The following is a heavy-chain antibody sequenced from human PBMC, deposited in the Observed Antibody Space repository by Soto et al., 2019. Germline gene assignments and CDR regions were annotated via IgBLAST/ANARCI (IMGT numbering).Heavy chain of an antibody. V-gene: IGHV4-59*08. CDR3: ATLPHYGDPNAGF. CDR1: GGSIISYY. D-gene: IGHD4-17*01. J-gene: IGHJ4*01. Sequence: SETMSVTCTVSGGSIISYYWSWIRPTPGKGLEWIGYIYYSGSTNYNPSLKSRITISADTSQNQFSLRLSSVTAADTAVYYCATLPHYGDPNAGFWGHGILVTVSS. CDR2: IYYSGST.